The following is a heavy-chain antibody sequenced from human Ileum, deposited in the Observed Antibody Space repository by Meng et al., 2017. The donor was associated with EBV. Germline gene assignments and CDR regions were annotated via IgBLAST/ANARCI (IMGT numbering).Heavy chain of an antibody. CDR2: INHSGST. Sequence: QVELQQLGAGLLQPSETLSLTCAVYGGFFSGYYWSWIRQSPGKGLEWIGEINHSGSTNYNPSLKSRVTISVDTSKNQFSLKLTSVTAADTAVYYCAREARSSGYHPGIGPWGQGTLVTVSS. CDR3: AREARSSGYHPGIGP. CDR1: GGFFSGYY. J-gene: IGHJ5*02. V-gene: IGHV4-34*02. D-gene: IGHD3-22*01.